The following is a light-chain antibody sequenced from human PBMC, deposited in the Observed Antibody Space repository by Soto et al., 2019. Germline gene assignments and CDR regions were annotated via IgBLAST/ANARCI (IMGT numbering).Light chain of an antibody. V-gene: IGKV1-39*01. CDR1: QSVRNY. J-gene: IGKJ1*01. Sequence: DIQMTQSPSSLSASVGDRVTITCRASQSVRNYLNWYQQKQRKAPKXXIYAASSLERGVPSRFSGSGSGTEFTLTIRSLQPEDSATYYCQHGYSTPGTFGQGTKVDIK. CDR2: AAS. CDR3: QHGYSTPGT.